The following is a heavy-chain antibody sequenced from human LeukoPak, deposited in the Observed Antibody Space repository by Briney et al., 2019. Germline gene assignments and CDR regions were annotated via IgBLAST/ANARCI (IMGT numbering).Heavy chain of an antibody. Sequence: GGSLRLSCGASGFSLSNYWMSWVRQAPGKGLEWVATIKQDGSEKHYVDSVKGRFTVSRDNAKNSLYLQMNSLRAEDTAVYYCARLITGTTRLPNWFDPWGQGTLVTVSS. CDR3: ARLITGTTRLPNWFDP. D-gene: IGHD1-7*01. J-gene: IGHJ5*02. CDR1: GFSLSNYW. V-gene: IGHV3-7*01. CDR2: IKQDGSEK.